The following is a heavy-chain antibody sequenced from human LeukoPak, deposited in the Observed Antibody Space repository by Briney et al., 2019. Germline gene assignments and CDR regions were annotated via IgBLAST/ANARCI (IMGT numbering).Heavy chain of an antibody. CDR2: ISSSGSTI. J-gene: IGHJ6*02. CDR3: ARDTLSAGYYYYGMDV. CDR1: GFTFSSYE. D-gene: IGHD6-13*01. V-gene: IGHV3-48*03. Sequence: GGSLRLSCAASGFTFSSYEMNWVRQAPGKGLEWVSYISSSGSTIFFADSVKGRFTISRDNAKNSLYLQMNSLRAEDTAVYYCARDTLSAGYYYYGMDVWGQGTTVTVPS.